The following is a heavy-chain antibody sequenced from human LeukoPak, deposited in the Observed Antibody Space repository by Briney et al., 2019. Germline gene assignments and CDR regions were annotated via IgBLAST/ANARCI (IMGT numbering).Heavy chain of an antibody. CDR3: ARVSEKAMVTGYYYYGMDV. D-gene: IGHD5-18*01. CDR1: GGSISSGGYS. CDR2: IYTSGST. V-gene: IGHV4-61*02. J-gene: IGHJ6*02. Sequence: SETLSLTCAVSGGSISSGGYSWSWIRQPAGKGLEWIGRIYTSGSTNYNPSLKSRVTISVDTSKNQFSLKLSSVTAADTAVYYCARVSEKAMVTGYYYYGMDVWGQGTTVTVSS.